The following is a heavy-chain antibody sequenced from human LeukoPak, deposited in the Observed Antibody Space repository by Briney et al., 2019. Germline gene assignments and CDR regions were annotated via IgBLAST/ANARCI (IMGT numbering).Heavy chain of an antibody. V-gene: IGHV1-69*13. J-gene: IGHJ3*02. Sequence: GASVNVSCKASGGTFSIYAISWVRQAPGQGLEWMGGIIPIFGTANYAQKFQGRVTITAGESTSTAYMELSSLRSEDTAVYYCAMRDGYNYYDAFDIWGQGTMVTVSS. CDR2: IIPIFGTA. CDR3: AMRDGYNYYDAFDI. CDR1: GGTFSIYA. D-gene: IGHD5-24*01.